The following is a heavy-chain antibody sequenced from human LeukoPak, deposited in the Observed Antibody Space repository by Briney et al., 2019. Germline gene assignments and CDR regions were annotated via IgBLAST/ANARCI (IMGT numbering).Heavy chain of an antibody. CDR1: GYTFTVYY. CDR3: ARVRCGSGGSYYSDFAY. D-gene: IGHD2-15*01. CDR2: INPNSGGT. V-gene: IGHV1-2*02. Sequence: ASVTVSCKVSGYTFTVYYMHWVRQAPGQGREWLGWINPNSGGTNYAQNFQGRVTITRDTAISTAYMELSRLRSDDTAVYYCARVRCGSGGSYYSDFAYWGQGTLVTVSS. J-gene: IGHJ4*02.